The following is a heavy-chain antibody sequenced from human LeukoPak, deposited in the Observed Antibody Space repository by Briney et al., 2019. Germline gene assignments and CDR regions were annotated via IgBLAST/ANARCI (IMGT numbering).Heavy chain of an antibody. CDR3: ARDQGGVGY. CDR1: GFTFNNYA. V-gene: IGHV3-23*01. D-gene: IGHD3-16*01. J-gene: IGHJ4*02. Sequence: GGSLRLSCVASGFTFNNYAMTWVRQAPGKGLEWVSAISGSGYSTYYADSVKGRFTISRDNAKNSLYLQMNSLRAEDTAVYYCARDQGGVGYWGQGTLVTVSS. CDR2: ISGSGYST.